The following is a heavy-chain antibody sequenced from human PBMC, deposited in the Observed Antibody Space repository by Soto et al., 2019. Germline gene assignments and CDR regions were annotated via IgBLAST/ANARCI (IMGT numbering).Heavy chain of an antibody. CDR2: FYDSGYI. V-gene: IGHV4-39*07. Sequence: KLSETLSLTFKVSGCSISTRSYYWGWIRQPPGKGLEWIGSFYDSGYIYYNPSLKSRVTMSADTSKDQFSLKLNSVTAADTAVYYCARDAGGPYDHWGPGILVTVSS. CDR3: ARDAGGPYDH. D-gene: IGHD2-15*01. J-gene: IGHJ4*01. CDR1: GCSISTRSYY.